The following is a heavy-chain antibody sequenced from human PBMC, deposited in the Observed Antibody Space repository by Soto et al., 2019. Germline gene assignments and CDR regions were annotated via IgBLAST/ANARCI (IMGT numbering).Heavy chain of an antibody. D-gene: IGHD1-26*01. CDR2: ISSGASEK. CDR1: GFSFSSYG. J-gene: IGHJ2*01. CDR3: AKDPERGKWYFAG. Sequence: QVHLVGSGGGVVQPGRSLRLSCAASGFSFSSYGMHWVRQTPDKGLEWVAAISSGASEKYYSDSVRGRFTISRDNSKNPFFLEMNSLSDEDTAMYYCAKDPERGKWYFAGWGRGTQVTVS. V-gene: IGHV3-30*18.